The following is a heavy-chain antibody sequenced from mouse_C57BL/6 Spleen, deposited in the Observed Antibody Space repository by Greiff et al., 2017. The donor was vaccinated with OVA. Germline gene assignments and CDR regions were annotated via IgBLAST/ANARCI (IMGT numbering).Heavy chain of an antibody. CDR3: TRGGYYGSSSLYYYAMDY. CDR1: GFTFSSYA. CDR2: ISSGGDYI. D-gene: IGHD1-1*01. J-gene: IGHJ4*01. V-gene: IGHV5-9-1*02. Sequence: DVMLVESGEGLVKPGGSLKLSCAASGFTFSSYAMSWVRQTPEKRLEWVAYISSGGDYIYYADTVKGRFTISRDNARNTLYLQMSSLKSEDTAMYYCTRGGYYGSSSLYYYAMDYWGQGTSVTVSS.